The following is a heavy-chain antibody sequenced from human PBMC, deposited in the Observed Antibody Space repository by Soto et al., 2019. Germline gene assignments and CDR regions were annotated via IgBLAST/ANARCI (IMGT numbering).Heavy chain of an antibody. CDR2: ISTYNGNT. CDR1: GYSFSNSG. CDR3: ARDEYNNGRNWLNS. J-gene: IGHJ5*01. D-gene: IGHD2-8*01. Sequence: QVELVQSGPEVKKPGASVKVSCKASGYSFSNSGFSWMRQAPGQGLEWMGWISTYNGNTNYAQKFQGRLSMTRDTSTTTAFMELTTLRSDDTAVYYCARDEYNNGRNWLNSWGQGTLVTVTS. V-gene: IGHV1-18*01.